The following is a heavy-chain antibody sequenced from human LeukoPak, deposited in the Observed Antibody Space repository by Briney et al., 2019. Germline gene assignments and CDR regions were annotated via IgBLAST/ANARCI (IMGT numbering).Heavy chain of an antibody. CDR3: KTSLEWYGTVDD. CDR2: IKSITDGGKI. V-gene: IGHV3-15*01. D-gene: IGHD3-3*01. J-gene: IGHJ4*02. Sequence: GGSLRLSCAASGFTFSSYWMTWVRQAPGRGLEWVGRIKSITDGGKIDYGAPVKGRFTISRDDSKNTLYLQMNSLKTEDTAVYYCKTSLEWYGTVDDWGQGTLVTVSS. CDR1: GFTFSSYW.